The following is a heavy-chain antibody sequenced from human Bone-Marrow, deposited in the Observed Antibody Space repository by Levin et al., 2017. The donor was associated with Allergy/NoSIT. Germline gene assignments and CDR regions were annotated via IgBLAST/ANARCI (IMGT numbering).Heavy chain of an antibody. J-gene: IGHJ4*02. CDR3: ARGFDR. CDR1: GYTFTDYG. CDR2: INVNSGHT. Sequence: EASVKVSCKASGYTFTDYGISWVRQAPGQGLEWMGWINVNSGHTNYVQKFQGRVTMTKDTFTKTAYMELRSLRSDDTAIYYCARGFDRWGQGTLVTVSS. V-gene: IGHV1-18*01.